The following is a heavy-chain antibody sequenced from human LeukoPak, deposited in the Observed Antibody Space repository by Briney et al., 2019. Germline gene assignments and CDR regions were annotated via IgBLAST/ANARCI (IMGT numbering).Heavy chain of an antibody. Sequence: QAGGSLRLSCAASGFTFSSYAMSWVRQAPGKGLEWVSAISGSGGSTYYADSVKGRFTISRDNSKNTLYLQMNSLRAEDTAVYYCAKDLREYCGGDCYSHPLDYWGQGTLVTVSS. CDR2: ISGSGGST. J-gene: IGHJ4*02. D-gene: IGHD2-21*02. CDR3: AKDLREYCGGDCYSHPLDY. V-gene: IGHV3-23*01. CDR1: GFTFSSYA.